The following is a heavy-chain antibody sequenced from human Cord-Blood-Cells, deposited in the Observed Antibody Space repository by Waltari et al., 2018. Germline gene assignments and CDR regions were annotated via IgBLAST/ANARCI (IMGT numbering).Heavy chain of an antibody. CDR2: INHSGST. CDR1: GGSFSGYY. D-gene: IGHD7-27*01. J-gene: IGHJ5*02. Sequence: QVQLQQWGAGLLKPSETLSLTCAVYGGSFSGYYWSWIRQPPGKGLEWIGEINHSGSTNNNPSLKSRVTRSVGTSKNQLSLKLSSLTAADPAVYYCARGWAWFDPWGQGTLVTVSS. CDR3: ARGWAWFDP. V-gene: IGHV4-34*01.